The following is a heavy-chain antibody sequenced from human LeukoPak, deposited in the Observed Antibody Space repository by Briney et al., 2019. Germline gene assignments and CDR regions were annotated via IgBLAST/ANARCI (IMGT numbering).Heavy chain of an antibody. V-gene: IGHV1-18*01. Sequence: ASVKVSCKASGYTFTSYGISWVRQAPGQGLEWMGWISAYNGNTNYAQKLQGRVTMTTDTSTSTAYMELRSLRSDDTAVYYCARESGLTTVTTFDYWGQGTLVTVSS. CDR3: ARESGLTTVTTFDY. J-gene: IGHJ4*02. D-gene: IGHD4-17*01. CDR1: GYTFTSYG. CDR2: ISAYNGNT.